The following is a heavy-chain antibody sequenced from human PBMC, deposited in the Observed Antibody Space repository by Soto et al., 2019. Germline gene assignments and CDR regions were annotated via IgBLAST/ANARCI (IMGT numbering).Heavy chain of an antibody. CDR2: IIPIFGTA. D-gene: IGHD5-12*01. Sequence: SVKVSCKASGGTFSSYAISWVRQAPGQGLEWMGGIIPIFGTANYAQKFQGRVTITADESTSTAYMELSSLRSEDTAVYYCASDSGYANYALEIWCQGTIGTVSS. CDR1: GGTFSSYA. J-gene: IGHJ3*02. V-gene: IGHV1-69*13. CDR3: ASDSGYANYALEI.